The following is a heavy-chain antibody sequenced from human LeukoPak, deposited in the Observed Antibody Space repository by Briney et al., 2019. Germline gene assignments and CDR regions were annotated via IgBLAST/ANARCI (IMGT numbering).Heavy chain of an antibody. D-gene: IGHD6-19*01. Sequence: SVKVSCKASGGTFSSYAISWVRQAPGQGLEWMGRIIPILGIANYAQKFRGRVTITADKSTSTAYMELSSLRSEDTAVYYCARGGDIAVAGTRRGYFDYWGQGTLVTVSS. J-gene: IGHJ4*02. CDR1: GGTFSSYA. CDR3: ARGGDIAVAGTRRGYFDY. CDR2: IIPILGIA. V-gene: IGHV1-69*04.